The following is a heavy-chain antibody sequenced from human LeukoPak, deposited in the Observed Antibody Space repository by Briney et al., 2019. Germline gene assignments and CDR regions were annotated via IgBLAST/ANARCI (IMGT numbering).Heavy chain of an antibody. CDR1: GFTFSSYS. CDR3: AKARARYGDYEDANFDY. CDR2: ISGSGGST. D-gene: IGHD4-17*01. Sequence: GGSLRLSCAASGFTFSSYSMNWVRQAPGKGLEWVSAISGSGGSTYYADSVRGRFTISRDNSKNTLYLQMNSLRAEDTAVYYCAKARARYGDYEDANFDYWGQGTLVTVSS. V-gene: IGHV3-23*01. J-gene: IGHJ4*02.